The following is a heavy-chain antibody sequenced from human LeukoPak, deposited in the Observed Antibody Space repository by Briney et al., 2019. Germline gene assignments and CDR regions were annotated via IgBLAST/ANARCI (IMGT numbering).Heavy chain of an antibody. V-gene: IGHV3-33*01. CDR2: IWYDGSNK. Sequence: PGGSLRLSCAASGFTFSSYGMHWVRQAPGKGLEWVAVIWYDGSNKYYADSVKGRFTISRDNSKNTLYLQMNSLRAGDTAVYYCAREGPNNWFDPRGQGTLVTVSS. CDR3: AREGPNNWFDP. J-gene: IGHJ5*02. CDR1: GFTFSSYG.